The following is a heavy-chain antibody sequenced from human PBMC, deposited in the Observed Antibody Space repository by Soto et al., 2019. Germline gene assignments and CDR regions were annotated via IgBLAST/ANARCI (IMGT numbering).Heavy chain of an antibody. D-gene: IGHD3-3*01. CDR1: GFTFSSYA. CDR2: ISGSGGST. V-gene: IGHV3-23*01. Sequence: PGGSLRLSCAASGFTFSSYAMSWVRQAPGKGLEWVSAISGSGGSTYYADSVKGRFTISRDNSKNTLYLQMNSLRAEDTAVYYCAKTDRASYYDFWSGYSHFDYWGQGTLVTVSS. J-gene: IGHJ4*02. CDR3: AKTDRASYYDFWSGYSHFDY.